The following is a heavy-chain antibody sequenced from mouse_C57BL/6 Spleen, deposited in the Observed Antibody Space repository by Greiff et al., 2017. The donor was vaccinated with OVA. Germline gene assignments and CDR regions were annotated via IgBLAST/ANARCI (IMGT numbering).Heavy chain of an antibody. V-gene: IGHV1-72*01. J-gene: IGHJ4*01. CDR3: ASLGVSYYYAMDY. CDR1: GYTFTSYW. Sequence: VQLQESGAELVKPGASVKLSCKASGYTFTSYWMHWVKQRPGRGLEWIGRIDPNSGGTKYNEKFKSKATLTVDKPSSTAYMQLSSLTSEDAAVYYCASLGVSYYYAMDYWGQGTSVTVSS. D-gene: IGHD4-1*01. CDR2: IDPNSGGT.